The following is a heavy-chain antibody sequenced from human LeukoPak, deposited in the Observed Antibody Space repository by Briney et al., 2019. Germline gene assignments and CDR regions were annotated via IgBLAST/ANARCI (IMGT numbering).Heavy chain of an antibody. Sequence: GGSLRPSCAASGFTVSNNYMSWVRQAPGKGLEWVSVIYSGGNTYYADSVKGRFTISRDSSKNTLDLQMNSLRAEDTAVYYCARDEYSSSQDDYYYGMDVWGQGTTVTVSS. CDR3: ARDEYSSSQDDYYYGMDV. J-gene: IGHJ6*02. CDR1: GFTVSNNY. V-gene: IGHV3-53*01. CDR2: IYSGGNT. D-gene: IGHD6-6*01.